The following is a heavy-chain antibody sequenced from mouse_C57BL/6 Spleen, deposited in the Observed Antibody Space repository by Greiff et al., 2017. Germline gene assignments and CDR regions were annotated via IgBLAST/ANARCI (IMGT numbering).Heavy chain of an antibody. Sequence: VQLQQSGAELVRPGSSVKMSCKTSGYTFTSYGINWVKQRPGQGLEWIGYIYIGNGDTEYNEKFKGKATLTSDTSSSTAYMQLSSLTSEDSAIYFCAIYGHTWFADWGQGTLVTVSA. V-gene: IGHV1-58*01. CDR2: IYIGNGDT. J-gene: IGHJ3*01. CDR3: AIYGHTWFAD. D-gene: IGHD1-1*02. CDR1: GYTFTSYG.